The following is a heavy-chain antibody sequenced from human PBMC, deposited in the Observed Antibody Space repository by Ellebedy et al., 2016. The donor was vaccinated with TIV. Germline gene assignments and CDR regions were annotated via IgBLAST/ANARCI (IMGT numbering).Heavy chain of an antibody. D-gene: IGHD4-23*01. CDR3: AKDRGHTVVNGGAFDS. V-gene: IGHV3-23*01. CDR1: GFTFGNYG. CDR2: LSGSGGGT. Sequence: GESLKISCAASGFTFGNYGMSWVRKAPGKGLEWVSALSGSGGGTYYADPVKGRFTISRDNSKSTLYLQMDSLRAEDTAVNYCAKDRGHTVVNGGAFDSWGQGTLVTVSS. J-gene: IGHJ4*02.